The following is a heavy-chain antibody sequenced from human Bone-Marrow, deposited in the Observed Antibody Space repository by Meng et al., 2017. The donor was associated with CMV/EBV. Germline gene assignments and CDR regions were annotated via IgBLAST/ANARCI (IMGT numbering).Heavy chain of an antibody. CDR1: GFTFSSYW. Sequence: GESLKISCAASGFTFSSYWMHWVRQAPGKGLVWVSRINSDGSSTSYADSVKGRFTISRDNAKNTLYLQMNSLRAEDTAVYYCARGGLRELQNYYGMDVWGQGTTVTVSS. V-gene: IGHV3-74*01. J-gene: IGHJ6*02. CDR2: INSDGSST. CDR3: ARGGLRELQNYYGMDV. D-gene: IGHD1-7*01.